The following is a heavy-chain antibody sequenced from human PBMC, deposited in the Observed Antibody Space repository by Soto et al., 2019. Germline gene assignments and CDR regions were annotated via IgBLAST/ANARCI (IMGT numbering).Heavy chain of an antibody. Sequence: EVQLVESGGGLVQPGGSLRLSCAASGFTFSSYWMSWVRQAPGKGLEWVAHIKQDGSEKYYVDSVKGRFTISRDNAKNSLYLQMNSLRAEDTAVYYCARDLRDYQFDYWGQGTLVTVSS. CDR2: IKQDGSEK. J-gene: IGHJ4*02. CDR3: ARDLRDYQFDY. CDR1: GFTFSSYW. V-gene: IGHV3-7*01. D-gene: IGHD4-17*01.